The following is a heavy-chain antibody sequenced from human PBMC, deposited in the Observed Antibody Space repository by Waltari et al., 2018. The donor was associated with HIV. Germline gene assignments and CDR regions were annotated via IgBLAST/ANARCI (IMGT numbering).Heavy chain of an antibody. J-gene: IGHJ5*02. D-gene: IGHD3-9*01. Sequence: QVQLVQSGAEVKRPGASVKVSCKASGYTFNGYYIQWVRQAPGQGLEWMGRINTKSGGTNYAQKCQGRVTMTRDTSNGTAYMELISLRSDDTAVYYCAGMYYDFLTGYLNWFEPWGQGTLVTVSS. CDR2: INTKSGGT. CDR3: AGMYYDFLTGYLNWFEP. CDR1: GYTFNGYY. V-gene: IGHV1-2*06.